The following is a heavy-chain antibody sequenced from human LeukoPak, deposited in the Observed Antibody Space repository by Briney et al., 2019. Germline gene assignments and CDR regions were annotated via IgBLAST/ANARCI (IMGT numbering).Heavy chain of an antibody. J-gene: IGHJ5*02. Sequence: PGGSLRLSRAASGFTISNKYMSWVRQAPGKGLECGSTIYIGGDAYHADSVKGRFTISRDNYKNTLYLQMNSLRAGDTAVYYCARDPRITGTTPWGQGTLVTVSS. CDR2: IYIGGDA. D-gene: IGHD1-7*01. CDR1: GFTISNKY. V-gene: IGHV3-53*01. CDR3: ARDPRITGTTP.